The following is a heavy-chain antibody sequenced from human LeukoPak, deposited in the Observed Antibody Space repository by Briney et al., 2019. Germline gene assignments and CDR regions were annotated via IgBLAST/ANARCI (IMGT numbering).Heavy chain of an antibody. CDR1: GFNFDDYG. D-gene: IGHD2-15*01. CDR3: ARVHGGYPFDY. CDR2: INWNSGRV. V-gene: IGHV3-20*04. J-gene: IGHJ4*02. Sequence: GGSLRLSCAASGFNFDDYGMMWVRQAPGKGLEWVSAINWNSGRVSYADSVKGRFTISRDNAKNSLHLQMNSLRADDTAVYYCARVHGGYPFDYWGQGTLVTVSS.